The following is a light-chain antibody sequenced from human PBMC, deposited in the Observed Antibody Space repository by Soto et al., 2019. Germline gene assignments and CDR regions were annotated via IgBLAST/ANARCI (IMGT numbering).Light chain of an antibody. J-gene: IGKJ1*01. CDR2: GAS. V-gene: IGKV3-20*01. Sequence: DIVLTQSPGTLSLSPGERATLSCRASQSVSSSYLAWYQQRPGQAPRLLIYGASNRATGIPDRFSGSGSGTDFTLTISSLEPEDFAVYYCQRFGGSPTWTFGQGTKVDIK. CDR3: QRFGGSPTWT. CDR1: QSVSSSY.